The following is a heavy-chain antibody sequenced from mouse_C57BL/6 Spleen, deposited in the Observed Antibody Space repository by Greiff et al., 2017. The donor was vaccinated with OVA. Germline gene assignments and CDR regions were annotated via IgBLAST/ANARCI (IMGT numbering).Heavy chain of an antibody. Sequence: VQLQQSGPELVKPGASVKISCKASGYTFTDYYMNWVKQSHGKSLEWIGDINPNNGGTSYNQKFKGKATLTVDKSSSTAYMELRSLTSEDAAVYYCARNWDDTWFAYCGQGTLVTVSA. CDR3: ARNWDDTWFAY. D-gene: IGHD4-1*01. V-gene: IGHV1-26*01. J-gene: IGHJ3*01. CDR2: INPNNGGT. CDR1: GYTFTDYY.